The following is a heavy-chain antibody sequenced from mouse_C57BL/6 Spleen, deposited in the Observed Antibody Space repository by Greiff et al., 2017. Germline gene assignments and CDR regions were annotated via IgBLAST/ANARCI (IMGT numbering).Heavy chain of an antibody. CDR1: GFSLTSYA. V-gene: IGHV2-9-1*01. CDR3: ARGRGSSYDWYFDV. D-gene: IGHD1-1*01. CDR2: IWTGGGT. Sequence: VHLVESGPGLVAPSQSLSITCTVSGFSLTSYAISWVRQPPGKGLEWLGVIWTGGGTNYNSALKSRLSISKDNSKSQVFLKMNSLQTDDTARYYCARGRGSSYDWYFDVWGTGTTVTVSS. J-gene: IGHJ1*03.